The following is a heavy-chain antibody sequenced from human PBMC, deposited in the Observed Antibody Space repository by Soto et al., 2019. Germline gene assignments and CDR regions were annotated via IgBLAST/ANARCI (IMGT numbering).Heavy chain of an antibody. CDR1: GGTFSSSA. V-gene: IGHV1-69*06. J-gene: IGHJ5*02. D-gene: IGHD1-7*01. CDR3: ARDITGTTAPSFDP. CDR2: IIPIFGTA. Sequence: VKVSCKASGGTFSSSAISWVRQAPGQGLEWMGGIIPIFGTANYAQKFQGRVTITADKSTSTAYMELSSLRSEDTAVYYFARDITGTTAPSFDPCGQGTLVSVSS.